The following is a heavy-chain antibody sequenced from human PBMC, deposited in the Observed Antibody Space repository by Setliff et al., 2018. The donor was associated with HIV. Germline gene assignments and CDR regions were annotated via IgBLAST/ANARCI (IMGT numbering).Heavy chain of an antibody. CDR1: GGSFTTYY. CDR3: ASGEDSGSYGEPFDS. J-gene: IGHJ4*02. D-gene: IGHD1-26*01. CDR2: FYTSGST. Sequence: SETLSLTCTVSGGSFTTYYWSWLRQPPGKELEWIGYFYTSGSTNYNPSLKSRVIISVDTSNNQFSLKLSSVTAADTAVYYCASGEDSGSYGEPFDSWGQGTLVTVSS. V-gene: IGHV4-4*08.